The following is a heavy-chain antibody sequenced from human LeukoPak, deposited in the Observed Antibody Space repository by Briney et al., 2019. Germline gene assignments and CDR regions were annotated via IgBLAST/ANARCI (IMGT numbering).Heavy chain of an antibody. CDR2: IKQDGSEK. J-gene: IGHJ4*02. V-gene: IGHV3-7*01. CDR1: GFTFSSYW. D-gene: IGHD2-15*01. Sequence: PGGSLRLSCAASGFTFSSYWMSWVRQAPGKGLEWVANIKQDGSEKYYVDSVKGRFTISRDNSKNTLYLQMNSLRAEDTAVYYCARDLGGCSGGSCYFYSGLDYWGQGTLVTVSS. CDR3: ARDLGGCSGGSCYFYSGLDY.